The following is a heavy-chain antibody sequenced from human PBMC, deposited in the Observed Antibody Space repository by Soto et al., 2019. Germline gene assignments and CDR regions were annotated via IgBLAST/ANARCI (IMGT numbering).Heavy chain of an antibody. Sequence: PSETLSLTCAVYGGSFSGYYWSWIRQPPGKGLEWIGEINHSGSTNYNPSLKSRVTISVDTPKNQFSLKLSSVTAADTAVYYCARGYGTPRGYSYGYCDYWGQGTLVTVSS. J-gene: IGHJ4*02. V-gene: IGHV4-34*01. CDR1: GGSFSGYY. D-gene: IGHD5-18*01. CDR3: ARGYGTPRGYSYGYCDY. CDR2: INHSGST.